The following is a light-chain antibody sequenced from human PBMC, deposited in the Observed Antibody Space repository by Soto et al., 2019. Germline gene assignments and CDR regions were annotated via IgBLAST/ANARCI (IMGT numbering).Light chain of an antibody. CDR1: ENVNSI. CDR2: GAS. V-gene: IGKV3-15*01. Sequence: IVMTQSPATLSVSPGERATLSCRASENVNSILAWYQQKPGQAPRLLIYGASTRASGVPARFSGSGSGTDFTLTINRLEPEDFAVYYCQDYGTSWTFGQGTKVDIK. J-gene: IGKJ1*01. CDR3: QDYGTSWT.